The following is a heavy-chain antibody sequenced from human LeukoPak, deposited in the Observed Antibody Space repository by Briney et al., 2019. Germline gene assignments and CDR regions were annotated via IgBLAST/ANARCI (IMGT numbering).Heavy chain of an antibody. D-gene: IGHD2-8*01. J-gene: IGHJ4*02. V-gene: IGHV3-23*01. CDR3: AKDTSIGKYCTNGVCSPFDY. Sequence: GGSLTLSCAGSGFTLSSYAMSWVRQAPGLGLEWVSVISDSGDYTSYADSVRGRFTISRDNSRNTLYLQMISLRPEDTAVYYCAKDTSIGKYCTNGVCSPFDYWGQGTLVTVSS. CDR2: ISDSGDYT. CDR1: GFTLSSYA.